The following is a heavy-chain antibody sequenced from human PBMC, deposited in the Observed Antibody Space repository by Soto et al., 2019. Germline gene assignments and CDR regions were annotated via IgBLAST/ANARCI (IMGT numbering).Heavy chain of an antibody. CDR1: GYTLTSYY. CDR2: INPSGGST. J-gene: IGHJ4*02. Sequence: ASVKVSCRASGYTLTSYYMHWVRQAPGQGLEWMGIINPSGGSTSYAQKFQGRVTMTRDTSTSTVYMELSSLRSEDTAVYYCARDRYGDFYVVGYWGQGTLVTVSS. D-gene: IGHD4-17*01. V-gene: IGHV1-46*03. CDR3: ARDRYGDFYVVGY.